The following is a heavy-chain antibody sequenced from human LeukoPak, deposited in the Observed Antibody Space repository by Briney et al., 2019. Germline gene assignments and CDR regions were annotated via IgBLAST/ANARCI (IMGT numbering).Heavy chain of an antibody. V-gene: IGHV4-34*01. D-gene: IGHD3-22*01. Sequence: SETLSLTCAVYGGSFSGYYWSWIRQPPGKGLEWIGEINHSGSINYNPSLKSRVTISVDTSKNQFSLKLSSVTAADTAVYYCARVNVYYYDSSGYYHPYYFDYWGQGTLVTVSS. CDR2: INHSGSI. J-gene: IGHJ4*02. CDR1: GGSFSGYY. CDR3: ARVNVYYYDSSGYYHPYYFDY.